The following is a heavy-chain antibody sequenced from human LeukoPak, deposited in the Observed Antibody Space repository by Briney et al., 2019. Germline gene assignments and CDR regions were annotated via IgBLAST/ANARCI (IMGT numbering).Heavy chain of an antibody. CDR1: GFTFSSYS. CDR3: ARAPGGIAVAGTYFDY. D-gene: IGHD6-19*01. J-gene: IGHJ4*02. Sequence: GGSLRLSCAASGFTFSSYSMNWVRQAPGKGLEWVSSISSSSSYIYYADSVKGRFTISRDNAKNSLYLQMNSLRAEDTAVYYCARAPGGIAVAGTYFDYWGQGTLVTVSS. CDR2: ISSSSSYI. V-gene: IGHV3-21*01.